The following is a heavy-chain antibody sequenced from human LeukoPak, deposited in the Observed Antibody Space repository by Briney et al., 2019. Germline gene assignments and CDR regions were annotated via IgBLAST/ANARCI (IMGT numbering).Heavy chain of an antibody. CDR1: GFTFSYYA. J-gene: IGHJ4*02. Sequence: EGSLRLSCAASGFTFSYYAMSWVRQAPGKGLEWVSAISGSGGSTYYADSVKGRFTISRDNSKNTLYLQMNSLRAEDTAVYYCAKDRATYYYGSGSYPLWGQGTLVTVSS. D-gene: IGHD3-10*01. CDR3: AKDRATYYYGSGSYPL. V-gene: IGHV3-23*01. CDR2: ISGSGGST.